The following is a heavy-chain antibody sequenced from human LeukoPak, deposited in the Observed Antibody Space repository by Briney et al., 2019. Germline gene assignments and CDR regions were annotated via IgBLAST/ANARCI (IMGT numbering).Heavy chain of an antibody. CDR3: ARDRYPLGSYAPPFDY. CDR2: INSASSDI. D-gene: IGHD3-16*01. V-gene: IGHV3-21*01. CDR1: GFAFSTYT. Sequence: EGSLRLSCAASGFAFSTYTMNWVRQAPGKGLEWISCINSASSDIYYADSVWGRFTISRDNAKNSLYLQMNSLRAEDTGVYYCARDRYPLGSYAPPFDYWGQGILVTVSS. J-gene: IGHJ4*02.